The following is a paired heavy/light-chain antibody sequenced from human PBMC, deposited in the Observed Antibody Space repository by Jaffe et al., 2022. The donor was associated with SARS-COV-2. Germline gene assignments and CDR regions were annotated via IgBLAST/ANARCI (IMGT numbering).Heavy chain of an antibody. J-gene: IGHJ4*02. V-gene: IGHV3-30*04. CDR2: VSYDGNEK. CDR1: GFDFSSYA. D-gene: IGHD3-3*01. Sequence: QVQLVESGGGVVQPGRSLRLSCAASGFDFSSYAVHWVRQAPGKGLEWVALVSYDGNEKYYADSVKGRFTISRDNSKNTLYLQMNSLRTEDTAFYYCAKDVGGHFFWHFEHWGQGALVTVSS. CDR3: AKDVGGHFFWHFEH.
Light chain of an antibody. CDR2: EGS. CDR3: CSYVLDTSFV. CDR1: SRDLGTFNL. V-gene: IGLV2-23*01. J-gene: IGLJ1*01. Sequence: QSVLTQPASVSGSPGQSITISCTGTSRDLGTFNLVSWYQQYPGKAPQLLIYEGSKRPSGVSNRFSGSKSGTTASLTISGLQAEDEADYFCCSYVLDTSFVFGGGTKVTVL.